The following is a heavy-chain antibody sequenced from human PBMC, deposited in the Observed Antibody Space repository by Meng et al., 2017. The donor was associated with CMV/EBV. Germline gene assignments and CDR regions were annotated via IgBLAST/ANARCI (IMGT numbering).Heavy chain of an antibody. CDR3: ARGRRYYYDSSGYCDY. CDR1: CYHFTSYG. Sequence: QCPLVHARAEVTLPAASVKVSCKASCYHFTSYGISWLRQAPGHALEWMRWISAYNGNTNYAQKLQGRVTMTTDTSTSTAYMELRSLRSDDTSVYYCARGRRYYYDSSGYCDYWGQGTLVTVSS. V-gene: IGHV1-18*01. J-gene: IGHJ4*02. CDR2: ISAYNGNT. D-gene: IGHD3-22*01.